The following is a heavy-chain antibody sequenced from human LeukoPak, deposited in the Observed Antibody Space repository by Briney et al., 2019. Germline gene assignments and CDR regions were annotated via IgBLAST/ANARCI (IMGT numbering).Heavy chain of an antibody. D-gene: IGHD2-15*01. CDR1: GGSFSGYY. CDR3: ARGGVWGYCSGGSCFPGNYFDY. J-gene: IGHJ4*02. CDR2: INHSGST. Sequence: PSETLSLTCAVYGGSFSGYYWSWIRQPPGKGLEWIGEINHSGSTNYNPSLKSRVTISVDTSKNHFSLKLSSVTAADTAVYYCARGGVWGYCSGGSCFPGNYFDYWGQGTLVTVSS. V-gene: IGHV4-34*01.